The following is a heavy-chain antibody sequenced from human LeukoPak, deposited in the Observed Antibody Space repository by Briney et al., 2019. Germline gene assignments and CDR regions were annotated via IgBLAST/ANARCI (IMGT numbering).Heavy chain of an antibody. J-gene: IGHJ4*02. D-gene: IGHD2-2*01. CDR1: GYTFTSYY. V-gene: IGHV1-46*01. CDR3: ARAHEGYQLLSEGEEY. Sequence: ASVKVPCKASGYTFTSYYMHWVRQAPGQGLEWMGIINPSGGSTSYAQKFQGRVTMTRDTSTSTVYMELSSLRSEDTAVYYCARAHEGYQLLSEGEEYWGQGTLVTVSS. CDR2: INPSGGST.